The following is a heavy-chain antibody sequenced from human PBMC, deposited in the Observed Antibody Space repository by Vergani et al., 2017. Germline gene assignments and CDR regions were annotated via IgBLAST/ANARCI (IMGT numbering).Heavy chain of an antibody. Sequence: EVQLVESGGGLVQPGGSLRLSCAASGFTFSSYDMHWVRQATGKGLEWVSAIGTAGDTYYPGSVKGRFTISRENAKNSLYLQMNSLRAGDTAIYYCARGGVVGSTGRTFEFWGQGTTVTVSS. V-gene: IGHV3-13*01. J-gene: IGHJ3*01. CDR3: ARGGVVGSTGRTFEF. CDR1: GFTFSSYD. CDR2: IGTAGDT. D-gene: IGHD1-26*01.